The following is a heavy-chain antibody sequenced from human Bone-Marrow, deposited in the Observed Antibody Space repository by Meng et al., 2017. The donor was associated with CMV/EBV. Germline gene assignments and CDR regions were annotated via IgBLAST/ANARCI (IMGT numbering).Heavy chain of an antibody. Sequence: GESLKISCAASGLSLTDAWMSWVRQAPGKGLEWVANIKQDGSEKYYVDSVKGRFTISRDNAKNSLYLQMNSLRAEDTAVYYCARDMIARNWFDPWGQGTLVTVSS. CDR3: ARDMIARNWFDP. CDR1: GLSLTDAW. J-gene: IGHJ5*02. V-gene: IGHV3-7*01. CDR2: IKQDGSEK. D-gene: IGHD3-22*01.